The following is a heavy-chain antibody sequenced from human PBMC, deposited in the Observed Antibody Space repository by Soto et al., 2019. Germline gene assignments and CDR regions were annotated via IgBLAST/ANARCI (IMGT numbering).Heavy chain of an antibody. Sequence: QVQLQESGPGLVKPSETLSLTCTVSGGSISSYYWSWIRQPPGKGLEWLGYIYYSGSTNYNPSLKSRVTISVDTSKNQFSLKLSSVTAADTAVYYCARVSDSNRCWYFDRWGRGTLVTVSS. CDR3: ARVSDSNRCWYFDR. CDR1: GGSISSYY. D-gene: IGHD3-22*01. J-gene: IGHJ2*01. CDR2: IYYSGST. V-gene: IGHV4-59*01.